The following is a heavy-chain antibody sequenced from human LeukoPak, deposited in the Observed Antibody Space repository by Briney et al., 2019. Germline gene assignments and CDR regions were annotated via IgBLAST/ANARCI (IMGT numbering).Heavy chain of an antibody. J-gene: IGHJ6*02. V-gene: IGHV1-24*01. CDR1: GYTLTELS. CDR2: FDPEDGET. Sequence: ASVKVSCKVSGYTLTELSMHWVRQAPGKGLEWMGGFDPEDGETIYAQKFQGRVTMTEDTSTDTAYMELSSLRSEDTAACYCATCGSKRYYGMDVWGQGTTVTVSS. D-gene: IGHD1-26*01. CDR3: ATCGSKRYYGMDV.